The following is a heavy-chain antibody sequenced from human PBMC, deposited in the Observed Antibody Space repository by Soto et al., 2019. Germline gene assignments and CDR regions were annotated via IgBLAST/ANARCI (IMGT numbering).Heavy chain of an antibody. V-gene: IGHV3-64*01. J-gene: IGHJ4*02. Sequence: EVQLAESGGGMVQPGGSLRLSCVASGFTFSSYDMHWVRQAPGKGLEYVSSISSNGGTTYYGNSVKGRFTISRDNSKNTQYLQMGSLRADDMAVYYCVRRVSGNYDYWGQGTLVTVSS. CDR3: VRRVSGNYDY. D-gene: IGHD1-7*01. CDR1: GFTFSSYD. CDR2: ISSNGGTT.